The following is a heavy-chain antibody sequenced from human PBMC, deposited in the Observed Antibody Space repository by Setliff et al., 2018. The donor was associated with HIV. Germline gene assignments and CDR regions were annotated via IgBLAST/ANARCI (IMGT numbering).Heavy chain of an antibody. CDR3: ARHSAVNITPDGLGYYSIDV. J-gene: IGHJ6*03. CDR1: GGFMSDVSSY. CDR2: VYYRGGT. D-gene: IGHD2-15*01. Sequence: PSETLSLTCAVSGGFMSDVSSYWGWIRQAPGRGLEWIGSVYYRGGTFDSPSLKSRVTVSIDTSKKQFSLKLSSVTAADTAVYWCARHSAVNITPDGLGYYSIDVWGKGTSVTVSS. V-gene: IGHV4-39*01.